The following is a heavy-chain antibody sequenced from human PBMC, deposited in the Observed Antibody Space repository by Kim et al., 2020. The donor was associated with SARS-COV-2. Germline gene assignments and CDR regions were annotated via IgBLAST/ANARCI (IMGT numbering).Heavy chain of an antibody. V-gene: IGHV4-39*01. CDR2: T. CDR3: TKPRAWANTFDV. J-gene: IGHJ3*01. Sequence: TFLNPPHRSRLTMSQDTSKNQFSLRLSSVTAADTAVYYCTKPRAWANTFDVWGRGTMVTVSS. D-gene: IGHD2-8*01.